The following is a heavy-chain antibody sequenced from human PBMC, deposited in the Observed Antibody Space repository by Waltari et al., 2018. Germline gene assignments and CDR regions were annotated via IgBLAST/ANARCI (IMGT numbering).Heavy chain of an antibody. V-gene: IGHV4-4*09. CDR1: GGSISSYY. Sequence: QVQLQESGPGLVKPSGTLSLTCTVSGGSISSYYWSWIRQPPGKGLEWIGYIYTSGSTNYNPSLKSRVTISVDTSKNQSSLKLSSVTAADTAVYYCARAYYGSGSYSYYYYMDVWGKGTTVTVSS. J-gene: IGHJ6*03. CDR3: ARAYYGSGSYSYYYYMDV. CDR2: IYTSGST. D-gene: IGHD3-10*01.